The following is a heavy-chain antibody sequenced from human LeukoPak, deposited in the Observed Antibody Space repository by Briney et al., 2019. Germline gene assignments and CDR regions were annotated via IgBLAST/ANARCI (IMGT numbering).Heavy chain of an antibody. CDR2: ISYDGSNK. CDR3: ENSITMVRGVSWFGAFDI. Sequence: PGRSLRLSCAASGFTFSSYGMHWVRQAPGKGLEWVAVISYDGSNKYYADSVKGRFTISRDNSKNTLYLQMNSLRAEDTAVYYCENSITMVRGVSWFGAFDIWGQGTMVTVSS. D-gene: IGHD3-10*01. V-gene: IGHV3-30*18. CDR1: GFTFSSYG. J-gene: IGHJ3*02.